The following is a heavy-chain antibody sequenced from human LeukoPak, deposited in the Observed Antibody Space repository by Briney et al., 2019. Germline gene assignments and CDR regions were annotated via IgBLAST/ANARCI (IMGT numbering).Heavy chain of an antibody. Sequence: GESLNISCAASGFTFSSYSMNWVRQAPGKGLEWVSYISNGRSHIYYADSVRGRFTISRDNVKNSLYLQMNSLRAEDTALYYCARGGTPSDYHFMDVWGKGTMVSVYS. CDR2: ISNGRSHI. CDR1: GFTFSSYS. V-gene: IGHV3-48*01. D-gene: IGHD1/OR15-1a*01. J-gene: IGHJ6*03. CDR3: ARGGTPSDYHFMDV.